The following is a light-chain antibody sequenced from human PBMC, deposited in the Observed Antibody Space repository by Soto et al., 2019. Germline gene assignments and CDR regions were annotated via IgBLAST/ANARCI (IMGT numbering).Light chain of an antibody. Sequence: QSALTQPRSVSGSPGQSVTISCTGTSSDVGDYNYVSWYQQHPGKAPKLLIYAVNMRPSGGPDRFSGSKSGNTASLTISGLQAEDEAHYSCCSYAGSYTWVFGGGTKLTVL. CDR2: AVN. J-gene: IGLJ3*02. V-gene: IGLV2-11*01. CDR1: SSDVGDYNY. CDR3: CSYAGSYTWV.